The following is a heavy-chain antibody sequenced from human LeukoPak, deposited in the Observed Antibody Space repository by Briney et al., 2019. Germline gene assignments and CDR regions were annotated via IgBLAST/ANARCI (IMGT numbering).Heavy chain of an antibody. Sequence: GGSLRLSCAASAFTFSDYSMNWVRQAPGKGLEWISYIDTSSSTMYYADSVMGRFTISRDNAKESLYLQMNSLRDEDTAVYYCAREDDSWGPNNLDLWGQGTMVTVS. J-gene: IGHJ3*01. CDR3: AREDDSWGPNNLDL. V-gene: IGHV3-48*02. D-gene: IGHD7-27*01. CDR1: AFTFSDYS. CDR2: IDTSSSTM.